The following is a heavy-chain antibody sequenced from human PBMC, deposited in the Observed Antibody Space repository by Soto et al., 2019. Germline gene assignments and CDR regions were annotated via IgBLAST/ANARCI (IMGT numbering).Heavy chain of an antibody. V-gene: IGHV4-34*01. J-gene: IGHJ5*02. D-gene: IGHD1-20*01. CDR3: ARGRYEGDWLDP. CDR2: INHSGST. CDR1: GGSFSGYY. Sequence: PSETLSLTCAAYGGSFSGYYWSWIRQPPGKGLEWIGEINHSGSTNYNPSLKSRVTISVDTSKNQFSLKLSSVTAADTAVYYCARGRYEGDWLDPWGQGTLVAVSS.